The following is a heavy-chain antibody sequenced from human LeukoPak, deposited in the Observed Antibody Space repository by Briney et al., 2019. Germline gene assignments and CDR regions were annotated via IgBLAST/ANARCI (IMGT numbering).Heavy chain of an antibody. CDR2: IIPIFGTA. V-gene: IGHV1-69*06. CDR3: ARDPRGYCSSTSCPDAFDI. Sequence: GASVKVSCKASGGTFSSYAISWVRQAPGQGLEWMGGIIPIFGTANYAQKFQGRVTITADKSTSTAYMELSSLRSEDTAVYYCARDPRGYCSSTSCPDAFDIWGQGTMVTVSS. D-gene: IGHD2-2*01. J-gene: IGHJ3*02. CDR1: GGTFSSYA.